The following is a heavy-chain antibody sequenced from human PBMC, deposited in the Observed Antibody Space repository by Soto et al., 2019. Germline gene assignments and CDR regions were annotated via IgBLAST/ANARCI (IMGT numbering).Heavy chain of an antibody. Sequence: GGSLRLSCAASGFTFSDYYMSWIRQAPGKGLEYVSAISSNGGSTYYADSVKGRFTISRDNSKNTLYLQMSSLRAEDTAVYYCVKGGGRYCSSTSCYGLMFAFDIWGQGTMVTVSS. D-gene: IGHD2-2*01. CDR2: ISSNGGST. V-gene: IGHV3-64D*08. CDR1: GFTFSDYY. CDR3: VKGGGRYCSSTSCYGLMFAFDI. J-gene: IGHJ3*02.